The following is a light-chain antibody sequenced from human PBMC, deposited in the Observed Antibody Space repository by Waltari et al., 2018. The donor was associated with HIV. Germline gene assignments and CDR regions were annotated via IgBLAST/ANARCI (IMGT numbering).Light chain of an antibody. Sequence: QSVLTQPPSVSGAPGRRVTLSCTGSSSNLGAGYDVPWYQQLPGPAPKPHIYDNNKRPSGVPDRFSGSKSDTSASLAITGLQAEDEADYYCQSYDISLSYVVFGGGTKLTVL. CDR1: SSNLGAGYD. CDR3: QSYDISLSYVV. V-gene: IGLV1-40*01. J-gene: IGLJ2*01. CDR2: DNN.